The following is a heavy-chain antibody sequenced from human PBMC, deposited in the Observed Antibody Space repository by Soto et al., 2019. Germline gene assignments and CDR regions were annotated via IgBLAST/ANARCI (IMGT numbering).Heavy chain of an antibody. V-gene: IGHV3-74*01. CDR1: GYTFSSYW. CDR2: INSDGSST. Sequence: EVQLVESGGGLVQPGGSLRLSCAASGYTFSSYWMHWVRQAPGKGLEWVSRINSDGSSTSYADSVKGRFTISRDNAKNTLYLQMNSLRAEDTAVYYCAQGIAAVGFDYWGQGTLVTVSS. J-gene: IGHJ4*02. CDR3: AQGIAAVGFDY. D-gene: IGHD6-13*01.